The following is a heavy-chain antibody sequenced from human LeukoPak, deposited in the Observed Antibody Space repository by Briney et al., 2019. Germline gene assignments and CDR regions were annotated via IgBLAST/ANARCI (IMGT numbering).Heavy chain of an antibody. J-gene: IGHJ3*02. D-gene: IGHD4-17*01. V-gene: IGHV4-61*08. CDR3: ARDLVTVTKGFDI. CDR2: ISYIGST. Sequence: PSETLSLTCTVSGGSISSGGYYWSWIRQHPGKGLEWIGYISYIGSTNYNPSLNSRVTISIDTSRNQFSLRLSSVTAADTAVYYCARDLVTVTKGFDIWGQGTMVSVSS. CDR1: GGSISSGGYY.